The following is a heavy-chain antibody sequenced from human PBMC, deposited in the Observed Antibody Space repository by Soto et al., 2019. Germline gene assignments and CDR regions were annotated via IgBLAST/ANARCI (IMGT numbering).Heavy chain of an antibody. CDR2: IYHSGST. J-gene: IGHJ4*02. V-gene: IGHV4-4*02. CDR3: ARIAVAGTYFDY. CDR1: GGSISSSNW. D-gene: IGHD6-19*01. Sequence: QVQLQESGPGLVKPSGTLSLTCAVSGGSISSSNWWSWVRQPPGKGLEWIGEIYHSGSTNYNPSLNSRGTISVDKSKNQFSLKLSSVTAADTTVYYCARIAVAGTYFDYWGQGTLVTVSS.